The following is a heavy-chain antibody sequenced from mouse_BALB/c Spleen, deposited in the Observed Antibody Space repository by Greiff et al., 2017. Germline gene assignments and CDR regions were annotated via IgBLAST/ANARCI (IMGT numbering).Heavy chain of an antibody. V-gene: IGHV3-8*02. CDR2: ISYSGST. CDR3: ARWHYYGSSYWYFDV. Sequence: EVQLQESGPSLVKPSQTLSLTCSVTGDSITSGYWNWIRKFPGNKLEYMGYISYSGSTYYNPSLKSRISITRDTSKNQYYLQLNSVTTEDTATYYCARWHYYGSSYWYFDVWGAGTTVTVSS. D-gene: IGHD1-1*01. CDR1: GDSITSGY. J-gene: IGHJ1*01.